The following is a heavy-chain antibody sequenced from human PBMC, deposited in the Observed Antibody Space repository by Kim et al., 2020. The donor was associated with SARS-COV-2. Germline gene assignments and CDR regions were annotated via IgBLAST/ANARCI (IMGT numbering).Heavy chain of an antibody. CDR3: ARAGAYYYDSRGLDY. V-gene: IGHV1-18*01. D-gene: IGHD3-22*01. J-gene: IGHJ4*02. Sequence: AQKLQGRGTMTTDTSTSTAYMELRSLRSDDTAVYYCARAGAYYYDSRGLDYWGQGTLVTVSS.